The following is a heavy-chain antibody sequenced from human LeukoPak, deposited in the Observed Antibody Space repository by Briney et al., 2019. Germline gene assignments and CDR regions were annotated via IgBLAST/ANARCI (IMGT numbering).Heavy chain of an antibody. V-gene: IGHV4-39*07. Sequence: PSETLSLTCTVSGGSISSSSYYWGWIRQPPGKGLEWIGSIYYSGSTYYNPSPKSRVTISVDTSKNQFSLKLSSVTAADTAVYYCARVLTMIVVDTHAFDIWGQGTMVTVSS. CDR3: ARVLTMIVVDTHAFDI. CDR2: IYYSGST. J-gene: IGHJ3*02. CDR1: GGSISSSSYY. D-gene: IGHD3-22*01.